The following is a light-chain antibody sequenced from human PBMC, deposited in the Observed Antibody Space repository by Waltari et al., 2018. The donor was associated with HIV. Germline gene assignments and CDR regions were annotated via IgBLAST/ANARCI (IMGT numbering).Light chain of an antibody. V-gene: IGLV6-57*04. CDR1: SGSIDSTD. CDR2: EDN. CDR3: QSYDANTVV. Sequence: NFMLTQPHSVSESPGKTVTISCTRSSGSIDSTDVPWHQQRPGSAPTSVIDEDNKRPSVGPDRFSGSIDSSSNSASLTIAGLKTEDEADYYCQSYDANTVVCGGGTKLTVL. J-gene: IGLJ2*01.